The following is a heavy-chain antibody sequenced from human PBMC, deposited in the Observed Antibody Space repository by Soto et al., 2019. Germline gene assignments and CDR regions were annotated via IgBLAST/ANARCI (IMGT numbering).Heavy chain of an antibody. CDR3: ARARVAGRNWFDP. V-gene: IGHV4-30-4*01. Sequence: PSETLSLTCTVSGGSISSGGYYGSWIRQPPGKGLEWIGYIYYSGSTYYNPSLKSRVTISVDTSKNQFSLKLSSVTAADTAVYYCARARVAGRNWFDPWGQGTLVTVSS. J-gene: IGHJ5*02. CDR1: GGSISSGGYY. CDR2: IYYSGST. D-gene: IGHD6-19*01.